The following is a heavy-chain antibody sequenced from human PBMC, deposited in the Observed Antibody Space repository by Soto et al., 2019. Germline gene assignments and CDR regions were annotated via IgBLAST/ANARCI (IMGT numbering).Heavy chain of an antibody. J-gene: IGHJ4*02. CDR1: GGSIXSGDYY. D-gene: IGHD3-22*01. CDR3: ARDSRGAYYYDSSGHLDY. CDR2: IYYSGST. Sequence: PSETLSLTCTVSGGSIXSGDYYWSWIRQPPGKGLEWIGYIYYSGSTYYNPSLKSRVTISVDTSKNQFSLKLSSVTAADTAVYYCARDSRGAYYYDSSGHLDYWGQGTLVTVSS. V-gene: IGHV4-30-4*01.